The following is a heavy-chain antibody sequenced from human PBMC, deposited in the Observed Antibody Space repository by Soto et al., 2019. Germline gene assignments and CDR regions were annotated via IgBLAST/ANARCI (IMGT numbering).Heavy chain of an antibody. CDR2: IYYSGST. CDR3: ARARIAAAGKRWFDP. D-gene: IGHD6-13*01. CDR1: GGSISSYY. J-gene: IGHJ5*02. Sequence: SETLSLTCTVSGGSISSYYWSWIRQPPGKGLEWIGYIYYSGSTNYNPSLKSRVTISVDTSKNQFSLKLSSVTAADTAVYYCARARIAAAGKRWFDPWGQGTLVTVSS. V-gene: IGHV4-59*01.